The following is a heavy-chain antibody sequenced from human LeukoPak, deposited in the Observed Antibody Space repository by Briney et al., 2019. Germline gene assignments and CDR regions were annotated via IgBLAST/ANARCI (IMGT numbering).Heavy chain of an antibody. CDR2: IYSGGST. Sequence: GGSLRLSCAASGFTVSTNYMTWLRQAPGKGLEWVSVIYSGGSTYYADSVKGRFTISRDNSKNTLYLQMNSLRAEDTAVYYCARGWGPFTFDIWGQGTMVTVSS. CDR1: GFTVSTNY. V-gene: IGHV3-53*01. CDR3: ARGWGPFTFDI. J-gene: IGHJ3*02. D-gene: IGHD3-16*01.